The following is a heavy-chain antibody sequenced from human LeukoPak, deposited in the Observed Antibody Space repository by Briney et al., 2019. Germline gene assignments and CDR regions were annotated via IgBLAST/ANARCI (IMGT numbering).Heavy chain of an antibody. J-gene: IGHJ4*02. CDR3: ARSVMMYASTYYFHY. CDR2: MRYDATKK. V-gene: IGHV3-30*02. D-gene: IGHD2-8*01. Sequence: GGSLRLSCAASGFNFSNFGIHWVRQAPGKGLEWVAFMRYDATKKYYADSVKGRFTISRDNSKNTAFLQINSLGPDDTSVYYCARSVMMYASTYYFHYWGQGTLVTVSS. CDR1: GFNFSNFG.